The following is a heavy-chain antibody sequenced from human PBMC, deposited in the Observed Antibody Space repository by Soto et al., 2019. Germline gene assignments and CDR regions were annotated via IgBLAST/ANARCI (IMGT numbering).Heavy chain of an antibody. D-gene: IGHD3-22*01. V-gene: IGHV2-70*04. J-gene: IGHJ6*02. CDR1: GFSLSTSGMR. CDR3: AGGYYYGGGYGMDV. CDR2: IDWDDDK. Sequence: SGPTLVNPTQTLTLTCTFSGFSLSTSGMRVSWIRQPPGKALEWLARIDWDDDKFYSTSLKTRLTISKDTSKNQVVLTMTNMDPVDTATYYCAGGYYYGGGYGMDVWRQGTTVTVSS.